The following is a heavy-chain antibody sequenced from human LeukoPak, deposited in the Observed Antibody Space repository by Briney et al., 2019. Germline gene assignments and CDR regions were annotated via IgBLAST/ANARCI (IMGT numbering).Heavy chain of an antibody. D-gene: IGHD2-2*01. CDR1: GDSINSTNYY. Sequence: SETLSLTCTVSGDSINSTNYYWGWIRQPPGKGLEWIGSIYYSGSTYYNPSLKSRVTISVDTSKNQFSLKLSSVTAADTAVYYCARKIVVVPAAVYYFDYWGQGTLVTVSS. CDR3: ARKIVVVPAAVYYFDY. J-gene: IGHJ4*02. V-gene: IGHV4-39*07. CDR2: IYYSGST.